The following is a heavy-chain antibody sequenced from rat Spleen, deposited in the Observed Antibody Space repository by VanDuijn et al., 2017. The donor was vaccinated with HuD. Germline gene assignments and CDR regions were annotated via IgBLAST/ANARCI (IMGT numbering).Heavy chain of an antibody. CDR3: TTYPFSY. D-gene: IGHD3-8*01. CDR1: GFTFSDYY. CDR2: INYDGSGT. J-gene: IGHJ3*01. V-gene: IGHV5-20*01. Sequence: EVQLVESDGGLVQPGRSLKLSCAASGFTFSDYYMAWVRQAPTKGLEWVATINYDGSGTYYRDSVKGRFTVSRDNAKSTLYLQMDSLRSEDTATYYCTTYPFSYWGQGTLVTVSS.